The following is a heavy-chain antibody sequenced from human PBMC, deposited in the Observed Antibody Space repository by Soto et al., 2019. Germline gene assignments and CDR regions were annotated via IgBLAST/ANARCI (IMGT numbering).Heavy chain of an antibody. J-gene: IGHJ4*02. CDR1: EFTFNSLS. CDR2: VSYDGKVT. V-gene: IGHV3-30*04. CDR3: AREPYGDSQYFDD. D-gene: IGHD2-21*02. Sequence: QVQLVQSGGDMVQAGTSLRLSCTGSEFTFNSLSLHWVRQGPDKGLEWVAVVSYDGKVTYYADSVKGRFTVSRDNSKNTIYLQATSLTAEDTAVYYCAREPYGDSQYFDDWGQGTPVTASS.